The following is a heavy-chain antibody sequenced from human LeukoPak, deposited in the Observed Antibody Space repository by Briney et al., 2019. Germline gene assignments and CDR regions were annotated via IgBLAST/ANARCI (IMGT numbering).Heavy chain of an antibody. CDR1: GGSISSYY. J-gene: IGHJ4*02. CDR2: IYYSGTT. D-gene: IGHD5-12*01. CDR3: ARAGGYSGYASN. V-gene: IGHV4-59*01. Sequence: SETLPLTCTVSGGSISSYYWTWIRQPPGKGLGWIGYIYYSGTTYYNPSLKSRVTISLDTSKNKFSLNLTSVNVADTAVYYCARAGGYSGYASNWGQGTLVTVSS.